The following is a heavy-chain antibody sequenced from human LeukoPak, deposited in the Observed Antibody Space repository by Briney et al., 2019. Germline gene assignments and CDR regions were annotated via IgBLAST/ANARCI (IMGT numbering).Heavy chain of an antibody. CDR2: ISGSGGTT. V-gene: IGHV3-23*01. CDR3: VRYIYGLWNNWFDP. J-gene: IGHJ5*02. D-gene: IGHD5-18*01. CDR1: GFTFSSYA. Sequence: GGSLRLSCAASGFTFSSYAMSWVRQAPGKGLEWVSAISGSGGTTYYADSMKGRFTISRDNSKNTLYLQMNSLRAEDTAVYYCVRYIYGLWNNWFDPWGQGTLVTVSS.